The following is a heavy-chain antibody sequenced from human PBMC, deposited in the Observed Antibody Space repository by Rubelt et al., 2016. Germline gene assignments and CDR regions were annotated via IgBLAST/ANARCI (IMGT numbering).Heavy chain of an antibody. J-gene: IGHJ3*02. Sequence: VRQAPGQGLEWMGGIIPIFGTSNYAQKFQGRATITADESTSTAYMELSSLRSEDTAVYSCARDSTISSDAFDIWGQGTTVTVSS. CDR3: ARDSTISSDAFDI. D-gene: IGHD1/OR15-1a*01. CDR2: IIPIFGTS. V-gene: IGHV1-69*01.